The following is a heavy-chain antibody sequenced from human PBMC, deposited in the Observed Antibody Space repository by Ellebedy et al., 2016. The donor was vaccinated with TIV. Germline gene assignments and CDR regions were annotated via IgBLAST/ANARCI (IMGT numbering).Heavy chain of an antibody. J-gene: IGHJ6*02. D-gene: IGHD2-2*01. CDR2: IIPIFGTA. V-gene: IGHV1-69*13. Sequence: SVKVSXXASGGTFSSYAISWVLQAPGQGLEWMGGIIPIFGTANYAQKFQGRVTITADESTSTAYMELSRLRSDDAAMYYCARDDRYCSSTSCYDMIHYYYGMDVWGQGTTVTVSS. CDR1: GGTFSSYA. CDR3: ARDDRYCSSTSCYDMIHYYYGMDV.